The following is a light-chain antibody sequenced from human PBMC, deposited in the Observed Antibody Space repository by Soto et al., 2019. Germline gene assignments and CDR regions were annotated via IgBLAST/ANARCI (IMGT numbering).Light chain of an antibody. Sequence: ESVLSHYPPCLSLSPGERATRSCRAIQSVRSNLAWYQQKPGQAPRLLIYDASNRATGIPDRFSGSGSGTDFTLTISRLEPEDFALYYCQQYGNSPLTFGGGTKVDIK. J-gene: IGKJ4*01. CDR3: QQYGNSPLT. CDR1: QSVRSN. CDR2: DAS. V-gene: IGKV3-20*01.